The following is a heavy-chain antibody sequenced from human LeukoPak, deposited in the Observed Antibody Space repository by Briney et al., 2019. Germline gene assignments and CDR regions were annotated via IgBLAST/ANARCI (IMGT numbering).Heavy chain of an antibody. D-gene: IGHD5-12*01. J-gene: IGHJ4*02. CDR3: ARLSGYHPDADY. CDR2: FYYSGST. Sequence: SETLSLTCTVSGGSISSSTYYWGWIRQPPGKGLDWIGSFYYSGSTYYNPSLKSRVTISVDTSKNQFSLKLRSVTAADTAVYYCARLSGYHPDADYWGQGTLVTVSS. V-gene: IGHV4-39*01. CDR1: GGSISSSTYY.